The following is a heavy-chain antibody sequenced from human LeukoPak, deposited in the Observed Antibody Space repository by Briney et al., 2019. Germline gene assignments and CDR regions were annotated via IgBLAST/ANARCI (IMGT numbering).Heavy chain of an antibody. Sequence: GASVKVSCKASGYTFTSYDINWVRQATGQGLEWMGWMNPNSGNTGYAQKFQGRVTMTRNTSISTAYMELSSLRSEDTAVYYCATLVRFNYYDSSGYYYWGQGTLVTVSS. CDR3: ATLVRFNYYDSSGYYY. D-gene: IGHD3-22*01. V-gene: IGHV1-8*01. J-gene: IGHJ4*02. CDR1: GYTFTSYD. CDR2: MNPNSGNT.